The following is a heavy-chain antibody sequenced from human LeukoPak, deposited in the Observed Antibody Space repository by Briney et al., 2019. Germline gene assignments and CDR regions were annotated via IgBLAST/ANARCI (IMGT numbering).Heavy chain of an antibody. J-gene: IGHJ3*02. D-gene: IGHD3-10*01. V-gene: IGHV1-69*06. CDR2: ISPNFGTA. CDR1: GCTFSSYS. CDR3: ARGALSPPHAFDI. Sequence: SVKVSCKASGCTFSSYSMSWVRQAPGQGLEWMGGISPNFGTANYAQKFQGRVTITADKSTSTGYMELSSLRSEDTAVYYCARGALSPPHAFDIWGQGTMVTVSS.